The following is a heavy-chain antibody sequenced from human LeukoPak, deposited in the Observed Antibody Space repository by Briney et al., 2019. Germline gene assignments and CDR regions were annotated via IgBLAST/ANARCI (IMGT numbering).Heavy chain of an antibody. CDR2: IKSKTDGGTT. Sequence: PGGSLRLSCTASGFTFSNAWMSWVRQAPGKGLEWVGRIKSKTDGGTTDYAAPVKGRFTISRDDSKNTLYLQMNSLKTEDTAVYYCTTGPYSSSSDYWGQGTLVTVSS. V-gene: IGHV3-15*01. J-gene: IGHJ4*02. CDR3: TTGPYSSSSDY. D-gene: IGHD6-13*01. CDR1: GFTFSNAW.